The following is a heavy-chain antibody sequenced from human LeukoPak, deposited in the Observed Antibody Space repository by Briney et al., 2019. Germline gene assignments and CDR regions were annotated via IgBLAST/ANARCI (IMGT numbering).Heavy chain of an antibody. CDR3: ATSPRIQLWLFDY. CDR2: IYYSGST. CDR1: GGSISSGGYY. Sequence: SETLSLTCTVSGGSISSGGYYWSWIRQHPGKGLEWIGYIYYSGSTYYNTSLKSRVTISVDTSKNQFSLKLSSVTAADTAVYYCATSPRIQLWLFDYWGQGTLVTVSS. D-gene: IGHD5-18*01. J-gene: IGHJ4*02. V-gene: IGHV4-31*03.